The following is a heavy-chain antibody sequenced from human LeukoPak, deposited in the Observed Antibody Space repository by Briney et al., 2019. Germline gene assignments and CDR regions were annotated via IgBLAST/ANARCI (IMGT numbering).Heavy chain of an antibody. CDR1: GGTFSSYA. Sequence: GASVKVSCKASGGTFSSYAISWVRQAPGQGLEWMGRIIPILGIANYAQKFQGRVTITADKSTSTAYMELSSLRSEDTAVYYCARGPRWDSNYDAYYFDYWGQGTLVTVSS. D-gene: IGHD4-11*01. CDR3: ARGPRWDSNYDAYYFDY. V-gene: IGHV1-69*04. CDR2: IIPILGIA. J-gene: IGHJ4*02.